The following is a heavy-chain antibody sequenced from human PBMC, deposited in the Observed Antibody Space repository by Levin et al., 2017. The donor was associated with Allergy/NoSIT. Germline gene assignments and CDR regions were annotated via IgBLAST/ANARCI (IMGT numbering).Heavy chain of an antibody. D-gene: IGHD5-18*01. J-gene: IGHJ4*02. Sequence: SETLSLTCAISGASVSSNSAAWNWIRQSPSRGLEWLGRTYYRSKWYNDYAVSVKSRITINPDTSKNQFSLQLNSVTPEDTAVYYCAKDTAMVGGLDYWGQGTLVTVSS. CDR3: AKDTAMVGGLDY. CDR2: TYYRSKWYN. CDR1: GASVSSNSAA. V-gene: IGHV6-1*01.